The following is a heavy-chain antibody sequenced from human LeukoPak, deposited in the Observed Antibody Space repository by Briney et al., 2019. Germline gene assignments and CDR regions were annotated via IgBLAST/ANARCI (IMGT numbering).Heavy chain of an antibody. CDR1: GGSFSGYY. V-gene: IGHV4-34*01. CDR2: INHSGST. D-gene: IGHD3-10*01. Sequence: SETLSLTCAVYGGSFSGYYWSWIRQPPGKGLEWIGEINHSGSTNYNPSLKSRVTISVDTSKNQFSLKLSSVTAADTAVYYCAREIVDYYGSGSQGRGSFDYWGQGTLVTVSS. J-gene: IGHJ4*02. CDR3: AREIVDYYGSGSQGRGSFDY.